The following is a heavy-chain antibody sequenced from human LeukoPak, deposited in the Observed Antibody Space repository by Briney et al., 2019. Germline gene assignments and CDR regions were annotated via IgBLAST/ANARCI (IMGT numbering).Heavy chain of an antibody. CDR3: ANSFGPVIAAAGTGAD. D-gene: IGHD6-13*01. Sequence: GGSLRLSCAASGFSFSRDWMTWVRQAPGKGLEWVANIKEDGSEKYYVDSVKGRFTISRDNAKNSLYLQMNSLRAEDTAVYYCANSFGPVIAAAGTGADWGQGTLVTVSS. CDR2: IKEDGSEK. J-gene: IGHJ4*02. V-gene: IGHV3-7*03. CDR1: GFSFSRDW.